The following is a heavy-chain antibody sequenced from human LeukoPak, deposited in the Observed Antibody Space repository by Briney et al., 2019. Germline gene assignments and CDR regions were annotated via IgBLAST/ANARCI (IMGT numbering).Heavy chain of an antibody. D-gene: IGHD3-22*01. CDR1: GYTFTGYY. V-gene: IGHV1-2*02. Sequence: GASVKVSCKASGYTFTGYYMHWVRQAPGQGLEWMGWINPNSGGTNYAQKFQGRVTMTRDTSISTAYMELSRLRSDDTAVYYCARDPSFFNYYDSSGPLGGFDYWGQGTLVTVSS. CDR3: ARDPSFFNYYDSSGPLGGFDY. J-gene: IGHJ4*02. CDR2: INPNSGGT.